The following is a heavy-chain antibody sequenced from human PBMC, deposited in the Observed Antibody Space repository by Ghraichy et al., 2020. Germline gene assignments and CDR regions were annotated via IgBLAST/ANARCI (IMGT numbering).Heavy chain of an antibody. V-gene: IGHV1-2*02. J-gene: IGHJ4*02. D-gene: IGHD3-16*01. CDR2: INPNSGGT. CDR1: GYTFSDYY. CDR3: ARGAAVRFIWGSYTYYFDY. Sequence: ASVKVSCKASGYTFSDYYIHWVRQAPGQGLEWMGWINPNSGGTNYAQKFQGRVTMARDTSINTAYMELSRLRSDETAVYYCARGAAVRFIWGSYTYYFDYWGQGTLVTVSS.